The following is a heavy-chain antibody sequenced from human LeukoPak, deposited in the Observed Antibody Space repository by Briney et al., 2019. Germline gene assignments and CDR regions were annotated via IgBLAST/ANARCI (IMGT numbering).Heavy chain of an antibody. CDR3: ARGFGRRSLGDSSGGYSDAFDI. D-gene: IGHD3-22*01. V-gene: IGHV4-34*01. J-gene: IGHJ3*02. CDR2: INHSGGS. CDR1: GGSLSNYY. Sequence: SETLSLTCAVYGGSLSNYYGSWLRQPPGKGLEWIGEINHSGGSSYNPSLKSRVTISIDTSKNHFSLRLNSVTAADTAVYYCARGFGRRSLGDSSGGYSDAFDIWGQGTMVTVSS.